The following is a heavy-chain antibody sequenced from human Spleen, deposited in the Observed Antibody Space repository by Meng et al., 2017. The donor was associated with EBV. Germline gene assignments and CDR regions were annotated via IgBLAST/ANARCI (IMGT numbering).Heavy chain of an antibody. CDR1: GGTFRSDA. V-gene: IGHV1-69*01. CDR3: ASESGRGFTPDY. CDR2: LIPMSGAP. Sequence: QVQLVQYGAEVKKPGSSVKVSCKPSGGTFRSDAISWVRQGPGQGLEWMGGLIPMSGAPHYAQKFQDRVTITADESTSTHYMDLSGLRSEDTAVYYCASESGRGFTPDYWGQGTLVTVSS. D-gene: IGHD3-10*01. J-gene: IGHJ4*02.